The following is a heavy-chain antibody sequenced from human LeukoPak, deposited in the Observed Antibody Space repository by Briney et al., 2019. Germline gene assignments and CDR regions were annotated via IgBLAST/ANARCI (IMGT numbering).Heavy chain of an antibody. V-gene: IGHV4-34*01. D-gene: IGHD5-18*01. Sequence: SETLSLTCAVYGGSLSGYYWSWIRQPPGKGLEWIGEINHSGSTNYNPSLKSRVTISVDTSKNQFSLKLSSVTAADTAVYYCAREGGYYVDTAMVTDFDYWGQGTLVTVSS. CDR1: GGSLSGYY. CDR3: AREGGYYVDTAMVTDFDY. CDR2: INHSGST. J-gene: IGHJ4*02.